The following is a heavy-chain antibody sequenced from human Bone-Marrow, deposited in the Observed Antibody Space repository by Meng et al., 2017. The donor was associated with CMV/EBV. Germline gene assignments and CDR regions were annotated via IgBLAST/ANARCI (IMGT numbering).Heavy chain of an antibody. V-gene: IGHV2-5*02. D-gene: IGHD2-15*01. CDR1: WFSFSTSGVG. CDR3: AHITPRPGWIAY. J-gene: IGHJ4*02. CDR2: IYWDDYK. Sequence: QMPLKESGPALVKPTQTLPLTCTFSWFSFSTSGVGVGWIRQPPGKALEWLALIYWDDYKRYSPSLKSRLTITKDTSKNQVVLTMTNMDPVDTATYYCAHITPRPGWIAYWGQGTLVTVSS.